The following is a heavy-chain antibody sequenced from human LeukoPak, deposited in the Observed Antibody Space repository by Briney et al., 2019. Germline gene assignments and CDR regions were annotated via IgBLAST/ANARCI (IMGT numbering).Heavy chain of an antibody. D-gene: IGHD4-17*01. CDR3: AYIMTTVTLGPLHYSDY. V-gene: IGHV1-2*02. CDR2: INPNSGGT. Sequence: ASVKVSYKASGYTFTGYYMHWVRQAPGQGLEWMGWINPNSGGTNYAQKFQGRVTMTRDKSISTAYMELSRLRSDDTAVYYCAYIMTTVTLGPLHYSDYEGRGTPVPVSS. J-gene: IGHJ4*02. CDR1: GYTFTGYY.